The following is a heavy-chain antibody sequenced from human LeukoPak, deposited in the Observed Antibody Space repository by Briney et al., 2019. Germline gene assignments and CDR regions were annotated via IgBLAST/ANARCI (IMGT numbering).Heavy chain of an antibody. V-gene: IGHV4-34*01. J-gene: IGHJ4*02. CDR2: INXSGST. D-gene: IGHD4-17*01. CDR3: ARDSTTVTLPFFDY. CDR1: GGSFXGXX. Sequence: SETLSLTCAVSGGSFXGXXXXXXXXXPGXXXXWXGEINXSGSTNYNPSLKSRITISVDTSKNQFSLKLSSVTAADTAVYYCARDSTTVTLPFFDYWGQGTLVTVSS.